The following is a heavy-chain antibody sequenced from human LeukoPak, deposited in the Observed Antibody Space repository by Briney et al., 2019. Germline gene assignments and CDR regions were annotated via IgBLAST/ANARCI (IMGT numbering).Heavy chain of an antibody. CDR1: GGSFSGYY. J-gene: IGHJ5*02. Sequence: SETLSLTCAVYGGSFSGYYWSWIRQPPGKGLEWIGEINHSGSTNYNPSLKSRVTISVDTTKNQFSLKLSSVTAADTAVYYCARVGPLRFLAWINWFDTWGQGTLVTVSS. D-gene: IGHD3-3*01. CDR3: ARVGPLRFLAWINWFDT. V-gene: IGHV4-34*01. CDR2: INHSGST.